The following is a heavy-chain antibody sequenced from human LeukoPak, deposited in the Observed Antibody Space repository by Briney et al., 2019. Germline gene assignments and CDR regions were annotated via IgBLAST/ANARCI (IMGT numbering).Heavy chain of an antibody. CDR1: GFTFIIYS. V-gene: IGHV3-21*01. Sequence: GGSLRLSCAASGFTFIIYSMNWVRQAPGKGLEWVSSISSSSSCIYYADSVKGRFTISRDNAKNSLYLQMNSLRAEDTAVYYCARFGAYYYYGMDVWGQGTTVTVSS. J-gene: IGHJ6*02. D-gene: IGHD3-16*01. CDR3: ARFGAYYYYGMDV. CDR2: ISSSSSCI.